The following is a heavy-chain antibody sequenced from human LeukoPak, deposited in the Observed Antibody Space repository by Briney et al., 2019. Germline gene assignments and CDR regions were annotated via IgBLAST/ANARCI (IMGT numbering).Heavy chain of an antibody. CDR2: ISNDGSNK. V-gene: IGHV3-30-3*01. J-gene: IGHJ1*01. CDR3: ARGGDYEGYFLH. D-gene: IGHD4-17*01. Sequence: GGSLRLSCAASGFTFSSYAMHWVRQAPGKGLEWVVVISNDGSNKYYADSAKGRFTISRDNSQNTLYLQMNSLRPEDTAMYYCARGGDYEGYFLHWGQGTLVTVSS. CDR1: GFTFSSYA.